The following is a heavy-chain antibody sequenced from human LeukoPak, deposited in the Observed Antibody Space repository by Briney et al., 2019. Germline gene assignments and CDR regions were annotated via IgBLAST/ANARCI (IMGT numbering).Heavy chain of an antibody. Sequence: GRSLRLSCAASGFTFSSYSMNWVRQAPGKGLEWVSSISSSSSYIYYADSVKGRFTISRDNAKNSLYLQMNSLRAEDTAVYYCARERYDILTGPFFDYWGQGTLVTVSS. D-gene: IGHD3-9*01. J-gene: IGHJ4*02. CDR2: ISSSSSYI. CDR3: ARERYDILTGPFFDY. V-gene: IGHV3-21*01. CDR1: GFTFSSYS.